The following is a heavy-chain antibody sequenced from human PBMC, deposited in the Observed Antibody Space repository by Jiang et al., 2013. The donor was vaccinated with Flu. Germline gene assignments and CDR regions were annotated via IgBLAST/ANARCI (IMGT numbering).Heavy chain of an antibody. Sequence: LEWMGIIYPGDSDTRYSPSFQGQVTISADKSISTAYLQWSSLKASDTAMYYCARPQGDGYNSWGQGTLVTVSS. J-gene: IGHJ4*02. CDR2: IYPGDSDT. D-gene: IGHD5-24*01. CDR3: ARPQGDGYNS. V-gene: IGHV5-51*01.